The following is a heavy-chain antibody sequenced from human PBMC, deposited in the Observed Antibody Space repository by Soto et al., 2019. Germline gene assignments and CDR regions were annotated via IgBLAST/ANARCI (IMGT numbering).Heavy chain of an antibody. V-gene: IGHV1-18*01. D-gene: IGHD3-10*01. CDR3: ARVRITMVRGVIRPGAFDI. CDR2: ISAYNGNT. CDR1: GYTFTSYG. J-gene: IGHJ3*02. Sequence: QVQLVQSGAEVKKPGASVKVSCKASGYTFTSYGISWVRQAPGQGLEWMGWISAYNGNTTYAQKLQDRVTMTTDASTSTAYMELRSLRSDDTAVYYCARVRITMVRGVIRPGAFDIWGQGTMVTVSS.